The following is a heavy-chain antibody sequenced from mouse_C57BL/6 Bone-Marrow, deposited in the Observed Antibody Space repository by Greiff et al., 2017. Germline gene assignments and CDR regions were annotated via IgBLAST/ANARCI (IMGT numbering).Heavy chain of an antibody. J-gene: IGHJ4*01. D-gene: IGHD2-2*01. CDR3: ARPVYYGYDDYYAMDY. CDR2: ISNGGGST. Sequence: DVMLVESGGGLVQPGGSLKLSCAASGFTFSDYYMYWVRQTPEKRLEWVAYISNGGGSTYYPDTVKGRFTISRDNAKNTLYLQMSRLKSEDTAMYYCARPVYYGYDDYYAMDYWGQGTSVTVSS. V-gene: IGHV5-12*01. CDR1: GFTFSDYY.